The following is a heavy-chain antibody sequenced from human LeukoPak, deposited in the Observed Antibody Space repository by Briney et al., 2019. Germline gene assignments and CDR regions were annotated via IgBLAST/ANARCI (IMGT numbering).Heavy chain of an antibody. D-gene: IGHD7-27*01. CDR3: AREAGDRSFC. CDR1: GFTFRGYE. Sequence: SLRLSCAPSGFTFRGYEMNWVREARGKGLEWVSYISTSGSTKYYAESVKGRFTISRDNAQTSTYLHMNSLSSSHTPLPYFAREAGDRSFCWGQGTLMIASS. CDR2: ISTSGSTK. J-gene: IGHJ4*02. V-gene: IGHV3-48*03.